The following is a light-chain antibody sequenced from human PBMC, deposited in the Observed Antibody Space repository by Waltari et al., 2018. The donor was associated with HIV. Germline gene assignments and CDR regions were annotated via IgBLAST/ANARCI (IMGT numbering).Light chain of an antibody. J-gene: IGLJ2*01. Sequence: SYELTQPSSVSVSPGQTARITCSGDILAKKYARWFQQKPGQAPVVVIYKDSERPSVIPERFSGSTSGTTVTLTISGAQVEDEADYYCYSAADNTLIFGGGTKLTVL. CDR1: ILAKKY. CDR2: KDS. V-gene: IGLV3-27*01. CDR3: YSAADNTLI.